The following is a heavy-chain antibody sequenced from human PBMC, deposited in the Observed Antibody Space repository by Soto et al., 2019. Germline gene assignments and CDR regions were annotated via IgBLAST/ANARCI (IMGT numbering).Heavy chain of an antibody. D-gene: IGHD5-12*01. CDR3: ATSYDSGFDP. V-gene: IGHV1-18*04. J-gene: IGHJ5*02. CDR1: GYTFTSYG. CDR2: INANNGNT. Sequence: QVQLVQSGAEVKKPGASVMVSCKASGYTFTSYGISWIRQDPGQGLEWMGWINANNGNTDYAQNFQGRVTMTTDTSTSTAYMELRSLRSDDTAVYYCATSYDSGFDPWGQGTLVSVSS.